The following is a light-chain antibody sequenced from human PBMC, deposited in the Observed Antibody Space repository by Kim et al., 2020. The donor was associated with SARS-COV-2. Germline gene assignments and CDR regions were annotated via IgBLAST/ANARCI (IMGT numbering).Light chain of an antibody. CDR3: QQYKSYSEYT. J-gene: IGKJ2*01. Sequence: DIQMTQSPSTLSASVGDRVDITCRASQSLNKWLAWYQQKPGKATKVLIYETSRLQNGVPLRFSDSCSGKAFTPTIDPLHPDDCGTYYRQQYKSYSEYTVGQGNKLEI. CDR1: QSLNKW. CDR2: ETS. V-gene: IGKV1-5*03.